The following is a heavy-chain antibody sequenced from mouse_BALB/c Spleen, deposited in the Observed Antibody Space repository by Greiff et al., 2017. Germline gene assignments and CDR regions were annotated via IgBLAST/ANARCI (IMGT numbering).Heavy chain of an antibody. CDR3: TRDYYGSSLYAMDD. D-gene: IGHD1-1*01. V-gene: IGHV6-6*02. J-gene: IGHJ4*01. CDR1: GFTFSNYW. Sequence: EVKLVESGGGLVQPGGSMKLSCVASGFTFSNYWMNWVRQSPEKGLEWVAEIRLKSNNYATHYAESVKGRFTISRDDSKSSVYLQMNNLRAEDTGIYYCTRDYYGSSLYAMDDWGQGTSVTVSS. CDR2: IRLKSNNYAT.